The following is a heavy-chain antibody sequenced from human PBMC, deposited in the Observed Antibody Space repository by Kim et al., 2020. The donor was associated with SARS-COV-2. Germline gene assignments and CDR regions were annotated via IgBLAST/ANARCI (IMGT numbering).Heavy chain of an antibody. D-gene: IGHD6-6*01. CDR2: INHSGST. CDR1: GGSFSGYY. CDR3: ARLASSIAAQYAFDI. V-gene: IGHV4-34*01. Sequence: SETLSLTCAVYGGSFSGYYWSWIRQPPGKGLEWIGEINHSGSTNYNPSLKSRVTISVDTSKNQFSLKLSSVTAADTAVYYCARLASSIAAQYAFDIWGQGTMVTVSS. J-gene: IGHJ3*02.